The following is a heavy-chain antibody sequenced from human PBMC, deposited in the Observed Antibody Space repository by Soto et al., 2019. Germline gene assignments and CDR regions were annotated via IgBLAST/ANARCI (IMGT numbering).Heavy chain of an antibody. V-gene: IGHV4-59*08. J-gene: IGHJ4*02. Sequence: QVQLQESGPGLVKPSETLSLTCTVSGGSISSYYWSWIRQPPGKGLEWIGYIYYSGSTNYNPSPKSRVTLSVDTSKNQFSLKLSSVTAADTAVYYCARRYGYSFDYWGQGTLVTVSS. CDR1: GGSISSYY. D-gene: IGHD1-1*01. CDR2: IYYSGST. CDR3: ARRYGYSFDY.